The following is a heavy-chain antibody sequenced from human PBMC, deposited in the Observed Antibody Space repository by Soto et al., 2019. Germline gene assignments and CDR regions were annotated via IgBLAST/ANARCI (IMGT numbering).Heavy chain of an antibody. J-gene: IGHJ6*02. CDR1: GYSFTSYW. CDR2: IYPGDSDI. Sequence: PGESLKISCKGSGYSFTSYWIGWVRQMPGKGLECMGIIYPGDSDIRYGPSFQGQVTISVDKTTSTAYLQWRSLKASDTAVYYCARHYYPFPKLKYYFFYVFDVWGQGSSVTGSS. CDR3: ARHYYPFPKLKYYFFYVFDV. D-gene: IGHD3-3*01. V-gene: IGHV5-51*01.